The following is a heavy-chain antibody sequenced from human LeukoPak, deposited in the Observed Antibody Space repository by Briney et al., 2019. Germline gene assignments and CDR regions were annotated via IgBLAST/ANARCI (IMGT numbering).Heavy chain of an antibody. CDR1: GFTFSSYS. J-gene: IGHJ4*02. V-gene: IGHV3-21*01. Sequence: PGGSLRLSCAASGFTFSSYSMNWVRQAPGKGLEWVSSISSSSSYIYYADSVKGRFTISRDTAKNSLYLQMNSLRAEDTAVYYCASGYSSSWYDGYWGQGTLVTVSS. CDR2: ISSSSSYI. D-gene: IGHD6-13*01. CDR3: ASGYSSSWYDGY.